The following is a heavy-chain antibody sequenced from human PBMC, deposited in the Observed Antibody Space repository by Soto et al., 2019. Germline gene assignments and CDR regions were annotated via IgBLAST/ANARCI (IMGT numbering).Heavy chain of an antibody. V-gene: IGHV1-18*01. J-gene: IGHJ4*02. CDR3: ARGFLEWLSPSFDY. D-gene: IGHD3-3*01. CDR2: ISAYNGNT. Sequence: QVQLVQSGAEVKKPGASVKVSCKASGYTFTSYGIGWLRQAPGQGPEWMGWISAYNGNTNYAQNLPGRVTMXTXPSXSTTYMELRSLRSDDTAVYYCARGFLEWLSPSFDYWGQGTLVTVSS. CDR1: GYTFTSYG.